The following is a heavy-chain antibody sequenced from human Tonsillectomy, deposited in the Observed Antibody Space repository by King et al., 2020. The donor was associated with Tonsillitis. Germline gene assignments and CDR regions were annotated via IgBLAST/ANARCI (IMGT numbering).Heavy chain of an antibody. CDR2: IDANDFYI. CDR1: GYSFISYW. D-gene: IGHD6-6*01. J-gene: IGHJ4*02. CDR3: VRQGKAVRRDDY. Sequence: QLVQSGAEVKKPGESLRNSCKGSGYSFISYWLSWVRQMTGKGLEWMGKIDANDFYINYSPSFQGHFTISVDKSISTAYLQWSSLKASDTAMYYCVRQGKAVRRDDYWGQGTLVTVSS. V-gene: IGHV5-10-1*01.